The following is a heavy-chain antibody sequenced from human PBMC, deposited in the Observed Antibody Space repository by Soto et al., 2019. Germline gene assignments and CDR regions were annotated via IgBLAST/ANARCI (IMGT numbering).Heavy chain of an antibody. CDR2: IYYTGTT. CDR1: GGSISNHY. J-gene: IGHJ4*02. D-gene: IGHD3-10*02. CDR3: ARYSTYVPKFFDY. Sequence: QVKLQESGPGLVRPSETLSLTCTVSGGSISNHYWSYIRQSPGKGLEWIGWIYYTGTTSYNPSLRSRLTMSVDTSKNQVSLSLKSVTAADTAVYFCARYSTYVPKFFDYWGQGALVTISS. V-gene: IGHV4-59*11.